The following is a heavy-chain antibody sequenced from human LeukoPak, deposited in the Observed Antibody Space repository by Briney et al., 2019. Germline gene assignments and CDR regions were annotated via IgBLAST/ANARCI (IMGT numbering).Heavy chain of an antibody. CDR1: GGSISSSSYY. Sequence: SETLSLTCTVSGGSISSSSYYWGWIRQPPGKGLEWIGGIYYSGSTYYNPSLKSRVTISVDTSKNQFSLKLSSVTAADTAVYYCARRVDSSGYYLFDYWGQGTLVTVSS. CDR3: ARRVDSSGYYLFDY. J-gene: IGHJ4*02. D-gene: IGHD3-22*01. V-gene: IGHV4-39*01. CDR2: IYYSGST.